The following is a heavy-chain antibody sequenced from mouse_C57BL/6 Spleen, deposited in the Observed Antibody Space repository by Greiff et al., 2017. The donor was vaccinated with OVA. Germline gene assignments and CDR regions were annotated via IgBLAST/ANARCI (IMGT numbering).Heavy chain of an antibody. Sequence: QVQLQQPGAELVKPGASVKLSCKASGYTFTSYWMQWVKQRPGQGLEWIGEIDPSDSYTNYNQKFKGKATLTVDTSSSTAYMQLSSLTSEDSAVYYCELGDYWGQGTTLTVSS. V-gene: IGHV1-50*01. CDR1: GYTFTSYW. CDR2: IDPSDSYT. J-gene: IGHJ2*01. CDR3: ELGDY. D-gene: IGHD4-1*01.